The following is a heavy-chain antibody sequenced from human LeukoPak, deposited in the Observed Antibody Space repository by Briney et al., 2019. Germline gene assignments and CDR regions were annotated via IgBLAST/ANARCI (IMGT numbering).Heavy chain of an antibody. D-gene: IGHD1-26*01. V-gene: IGHV1-46*01. CDR3: ARDYSGEWEQLTGWWFDP. CDR1: GYTFGTHW. J-gene: IGHJ5*02. Sequence: ASVKVSCKASGYTFGTHWMHWVRQAPGQGLEWMGIINPSGDFRSYAQKFQGRVTVTRDMSTRTVYMELSDLEPEDTAVYYCARDYSGEWEQLTGWWFDPWGQGTLVTVSS. CDR2: INPSGDFR.